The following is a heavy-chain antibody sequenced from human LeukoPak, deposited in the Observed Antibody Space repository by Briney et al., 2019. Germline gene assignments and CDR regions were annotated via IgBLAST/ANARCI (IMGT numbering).Heavy chain of an antibody. D-gene: IGHD2-8*01. V-gene: IGHV3-23*01. Sequence: GGSLRLSCAASGFTFSSYAMSWVRQAPGKWLEWVSAISGSGGSTYYADSVKGRFTISRDNSKNTLYLQMNSLRAEDTVVYYCARDIVLMVYDDGFDPWGQGTLVTVSS. CDR2: ISGSGGST. CDR3: ARDIVLMVYDDGFDP. J-gene: IGHJ5*02. CDR1: GFTFSSYA.